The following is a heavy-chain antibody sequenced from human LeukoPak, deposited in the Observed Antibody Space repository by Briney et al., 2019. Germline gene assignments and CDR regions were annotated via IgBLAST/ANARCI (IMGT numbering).Heavy chain of an antibody. J-gene: IGHJ4*02. Sequence: PGGSLRFSCAASGFTFSSYTMNWVRQAPGKGLEWISYIMRTAADVTSYADSVKGRFTISRDNAKNSLSLQMNSLRAEDTAVYYCARDLFGYYFDYWGRGTLVTVSS. CDR1: GFTFSSYT. D-gene: IGHD3-10*01. V-gene: IGHV3-48*01. CDR2: IMRTAADVT. CDR3: ARDLFGYYFDY.